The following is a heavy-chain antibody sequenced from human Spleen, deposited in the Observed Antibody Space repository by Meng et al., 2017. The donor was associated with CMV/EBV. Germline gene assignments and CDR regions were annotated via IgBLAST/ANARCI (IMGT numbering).Heavy chain of an antibody. CDR3: ARGRFWNGLRKTNYYYGMDV. V-gene: IGHV1-69*05. D-gene: IGHD3-3*01. Sequence: SVKVSCKASGGTFSSYAISWVRQVPGQGLEWMGGIIPIFGTANYAQKLQGRVTITTDESTSTAYMELSSLRSEDTAVYYCARGRFWNGLRKTNYYYGMDVWGQGTTVTVSS. CDR1: GGTFSSYA. CDR2: IIPIFGTA. J-gene: IGHJ6*02.